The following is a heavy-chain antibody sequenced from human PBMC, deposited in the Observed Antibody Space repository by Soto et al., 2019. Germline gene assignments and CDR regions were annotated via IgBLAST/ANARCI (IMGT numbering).Heavy chain of an antibody. Sequence: VKVSCKAPGGTFSTYAISWVRQAPGQGLEWMGGILPMFGTANYAQRFQDRDTITADESTNTVYMELSSLRSEDTAVYYCARASTTVTTLDYWGQGTLVTVSS. V-gene: IGHV1-69*13. J-gene: IGHJ4*02. D-gene: IGHD4-17*01. CDR1: GGTFSTYA. CDR3: ARASTTVTTLDY. CDR2: ILPMFGTA.